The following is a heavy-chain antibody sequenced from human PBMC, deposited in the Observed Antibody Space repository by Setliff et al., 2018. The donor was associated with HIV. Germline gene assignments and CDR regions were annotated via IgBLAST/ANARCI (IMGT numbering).Heavy chain of an antibody. V-gene: IGHV3-21*01. J-gene: IGHJ4*02. Sequence: LRLSCAASEFTFRTHAMSWVRQAPGKGLEWVSSISSHTGTYIHYADSVKGRFTISRDNAKKSLYLQMNSLSAEDTAVYYCARGGDSSASDHWGQGTLVTVSS. D-gene: IGHD6-19*01. CDR1: EFTFRTHA. CDR3: ARGGDSSASDH. CDR2: ISSHTGTYI.